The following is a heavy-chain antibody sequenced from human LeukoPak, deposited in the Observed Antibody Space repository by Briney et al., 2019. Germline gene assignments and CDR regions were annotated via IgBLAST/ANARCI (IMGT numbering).Heavy chain of an antibody. CDR1: GYTFTSYY. CDR3: ASLAPPETDYYYGMDV. CDR2: INPSGGST. Sequence: ASVKVSCKASGYTFTSYYMHWVRQAPGQGLEWMGIINPSGGSTSYAQKFQGRVTMTRDTSTSTVYMELSSLGSEDTAVYYCASLAPPETDYYYGMDVWGQGTTVTVSS. J-gene: IGHJ6*02. V-gene: IGHV1-46*01.